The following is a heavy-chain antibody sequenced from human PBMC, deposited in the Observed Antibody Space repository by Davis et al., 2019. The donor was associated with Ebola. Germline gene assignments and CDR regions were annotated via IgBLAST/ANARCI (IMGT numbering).Heavy chain of an antibody. CDR1: GFTFSSYA. J-gene: IGHJ4*02. V-gene: IGHV3-23*01. CDR2: ISGSGGST. CDR3: ATKGLQQLHLDY. Sequence: LSLTCAASGFTFSSYAMSWVRQAPGKGLEWVSAISGSGGSTYYADSVKGRFIISRDNSKNTLDLQMNSLRAEDTAVYYCATKGLQQLHLDYWGQGTLVTVSS. D-gene: IGHD6-13*01.